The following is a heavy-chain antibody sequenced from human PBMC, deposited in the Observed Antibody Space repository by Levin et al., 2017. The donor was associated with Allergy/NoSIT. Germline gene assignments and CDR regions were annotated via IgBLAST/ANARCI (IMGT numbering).Heavy chain of an antibody. Sequence: HPGGSLRLSCAASGFTFSSYWMTWVRQAPGKGLEWVANIEQDGSDKYYVDSVKGRFTISRDNAKNSLYLQMNSLRAEDTAVYYCARDFDGDYVNWGQGTLVTVSS. V-gene: IGHV3-7*01. CDR2: IEQDGSDK. CDR1: GFTFSSYW. J-gene: IGHJ4*02. D-gene: IGHD4-17*01. CDR3: ARDFDGDYVN.